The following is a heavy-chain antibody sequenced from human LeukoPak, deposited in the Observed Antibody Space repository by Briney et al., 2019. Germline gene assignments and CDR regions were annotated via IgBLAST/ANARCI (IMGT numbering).Heavy chain of an antibody. D-gene: IGHD6-19*01. V-gene: IGHV1-8*01. CDR2: MNPNSGNT. CDR1: VYTFTSYD. J-gene: IGHJ4*02. Sequence: ASVKVSCKASVYTFTSYDISWVRPATGQGLEWMGWMNPNSGNTGYAQKFQGRVTMTRNTSISTAYMELSSLRSEDTAVYYCASVEGMCSSGWPTDYWGQGTLVTVSS. CDR3: ASVEGMCSSGWPTDY.